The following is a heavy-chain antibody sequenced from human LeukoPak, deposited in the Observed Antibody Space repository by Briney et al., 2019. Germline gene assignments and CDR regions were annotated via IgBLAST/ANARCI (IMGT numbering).Heavy chain of an antibody. D-gene: IGHD6-19*01. CDR3: AKSDSSGWSYYYYGMDV. CDR2: ISYDGSNK. V-gene: IGHV3-30*18. J-gene: IGHJ6*02. CDR1: GFTFSSYG. Sequence: GRSLRLSCAASGFTFSSYGMHWVRQAPGKGLEWVAVISYDGSNKYYADSVKGRFTISRDSSKNTLYLQMNSLRAEDTAVYYCAKSDSSGWSYYYYGMDVWGQGTTVTVSS.